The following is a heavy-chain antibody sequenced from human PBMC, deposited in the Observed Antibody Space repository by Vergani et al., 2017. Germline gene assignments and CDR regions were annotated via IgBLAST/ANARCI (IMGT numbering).Heavy chain of an antibody. CDR3: ARERMTTVTIYYYYGMDV. CDR1: GYTFTGYY. CDR2: INPSSGGT. J-gene: IGHJ6*02. V-gene: IGHV1-2*02. D-gene: IGHD4-17*01. Sequence: QVQLVQSGAEVKKPGASVKVSCKASGYTFTGYYMHWVRQAPGQGLEWMGWINPSSGGTNYAQKFQGRVTMTRDTSISTAFMELSSLRSEDTAVYYCARERMTTVTIYYYYGMDVWGQGTTVTVSS.